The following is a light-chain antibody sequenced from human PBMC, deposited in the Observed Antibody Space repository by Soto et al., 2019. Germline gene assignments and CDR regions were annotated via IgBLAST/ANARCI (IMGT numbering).Light chain of an antibody. CDR1: RSDVGGYNY. CDR2: EVS. CDR3: SSYTSSSTPEV. J-gene: IGLJ2*01. V-gene: IGLV2-14*01. Sequence: QSALTQPASVSGSPGQSITISCTGTRSDVGGYNYVSWYQQHPGKAPKLMIYEVSNRPSGVSNRFSGSKSGNTASLTISGLQAEDEADYYCSSYTSSSTPEVFGGGTKLTVL.